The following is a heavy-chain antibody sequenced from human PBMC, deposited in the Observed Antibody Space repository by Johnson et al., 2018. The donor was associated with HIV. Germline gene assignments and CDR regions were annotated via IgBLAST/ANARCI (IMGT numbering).Heavy chain of an antibody. V-gene: IGHV3-15*01. J-gene: IGHJ3*02. Sequence: EQLVESGGGLVKPGGSLRLSCAASGFTFSNAWMSWVRQAPGKGLEWVGRIKSKTDGGTTDYAAPVKGRFTISRDESKNTLYLQMNSLTTEDTAVYYCTTGRGQLWLQIGSFDIWGQGTMVTVSS. CDR2: IKSKTDGGTT. CDR1: GFTFSNAW. CDR3: TTGRGQLWLQIGSFDI. D-gene: IGHD5-24*01.